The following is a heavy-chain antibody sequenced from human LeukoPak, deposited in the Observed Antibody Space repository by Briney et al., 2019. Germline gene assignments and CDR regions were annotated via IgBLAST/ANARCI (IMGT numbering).Heavy chain of an antibody. D-gene: IGHD1-26*01. CDR3: AKPREWDPREPLEY. CDR2: ISGSGGST. V-gene: IGHV3-23*01. J-gene: IGHJ4*02. CDR1: GFTFSNYA. Sequence: GGSLRLSCAASGFTFSNYAITWVRQAPGKGLEWVSTISGSGGSTYSADSVKGRFTISRDNSKNTLYLQMNSLRAEDTAVYSCAKPREWDPREPLEYWGQGTLVTVSS.